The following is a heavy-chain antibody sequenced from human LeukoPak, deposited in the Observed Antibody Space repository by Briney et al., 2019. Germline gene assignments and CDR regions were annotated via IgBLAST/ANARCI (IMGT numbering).Heavy chain of an antibody. CDR1: GLSVTDYY. Sequence: GGSLRLSCAASGLSVTDYYMNWVRQAPGKGLEWVSGISGTGDSTFYADSVKGRFTISRDNSKNTLYLQMNTLRAEDTAVYYCAKDAHYYDSGGYYAPFDCWGQGTLVTVSS. V-gene: IGHV3-23*01. J-gene: IGHJ4*02. CDR3: AKDAHYYDSGGYYAPFDC. D-gene: IGHD3-22*01. CDR2: ISGTGDST.